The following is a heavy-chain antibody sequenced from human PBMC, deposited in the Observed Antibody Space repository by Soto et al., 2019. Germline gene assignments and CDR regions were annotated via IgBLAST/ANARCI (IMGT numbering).Heavy chain of an antibody. CDR2: IIPIFGTA. CDR3: ARALVLGYCSGGSCFDNWFGP. CDR1: GGTFSSYA. D-gene: IGHD2-15*01. V-gene: IGHV1-69*13. Sequence: SVKVSCKASGGTFSSYAISWVRQAPGQGLEWMGGIIPIFGTANYAQKFQGRVTITADESTSTAYMELSSLRSEDTAVYYCARALVLGYCSGGSCFDNWFGPWGQGTLVTVSS. J-gene: IGHJ5*02.